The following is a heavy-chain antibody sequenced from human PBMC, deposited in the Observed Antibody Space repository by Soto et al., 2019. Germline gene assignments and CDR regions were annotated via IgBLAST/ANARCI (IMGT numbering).Heavy chain of an antibody. CDR2: ISSTSSYI. Sequence: EVQLVESGGGLVKPGGSLRLSCAASGFTFSSYSMNWVRQAPGKGLEWVSYISSTSSYIYYADSVKGRFTISRDNAKNSLYLQMNSRRAEDTAVYYCARSGYSYGRNWFDPWGQGTRVTVSS. V-gene: IGHV3-21*01. J-gene: IGHJ5*02. CDR3: ARSGYSYGRNWFDP. CDR1: GFTFSSYS. D-gene: IGHD5-18*01.